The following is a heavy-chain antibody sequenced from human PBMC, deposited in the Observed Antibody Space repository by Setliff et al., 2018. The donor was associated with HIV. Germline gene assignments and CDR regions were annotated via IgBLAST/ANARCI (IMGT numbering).Heavy chain of an antibody. CDR1: GFSIGNFYY. Sequence: PSETLSLTCNVSGFSIGNFYYWGWVRQPPGKGLEWVGSMYPNGRTYYNPSVKSRVTISVDTSKNQLFLKLSSVTAADTAMYYCATPHREREDDAFDIWGQGTKVTVSS. D-gene: IGHD1-1*01. CDR3: ATPHREREDDAFDI. CDR2: MYPNGRT. J-gene: IGHJ3*02. V-gene: IGHV4-38-2*02.